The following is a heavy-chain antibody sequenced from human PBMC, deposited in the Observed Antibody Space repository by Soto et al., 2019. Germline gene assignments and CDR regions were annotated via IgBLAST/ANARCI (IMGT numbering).Heavy chain of an antibody. D-gene: IGHD5-18*01. CDR1: GGSFSGYY. CDR3: ARSSYGYSVFDY. CDR2: INHSGST. J-gene: IGHJ4*02. V-gene: IGHV4-34*01. Sequence: SETLSLTCAVYGGSFSGYYWSWIRQPPGKGLEWIGEINHSGSTNYNPSLKSRVTISVDTFKNQFSLKLSSVTAADTAVYYCARSSYGYSVFDYWGQGTLVTVSS.